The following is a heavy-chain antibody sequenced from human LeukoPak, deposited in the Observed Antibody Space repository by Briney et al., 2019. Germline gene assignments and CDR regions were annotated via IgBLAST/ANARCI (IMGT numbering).Heavy chain of an antibody. CDR1: GGSISSYY. Sequence: SETLSLTCTVSGGSISSYYWSWIRQPAGKGLEWIGRIYTSGSTNYNPSLKSRVTMSVDTSKNQFSLKLSSVTAADTAVYYCARGMEQWLTRGYFDYWGQGTLVTVST. V-gene: IGHV4-4*07. D-gene: IGHD6-19*01. CDR2: IYTSGST. CDR3: ARGMEQWLTRGYFDY. J-gene: IGHJ4*02.